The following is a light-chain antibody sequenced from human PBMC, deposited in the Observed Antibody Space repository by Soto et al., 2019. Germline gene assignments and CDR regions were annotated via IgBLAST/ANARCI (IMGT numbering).Light chain of an antibody. V-gene: IGKV2-30*01. CDR1: QSLVDSDGNTY. CDR2: KVS. CDR3: LQGTHWPWT. J-gene: IGKJ1*01. Sequence: DVVVTQSPLALPVTLGQPASISCRSTQSLVDSDGNTYLTWLQQRPGQSPRRLIYKVSNRDSGVPDRFSDSGSGTDFTLKISGVEAEDVGVYYCLQGTHWPWTLGQGTQVEIK.